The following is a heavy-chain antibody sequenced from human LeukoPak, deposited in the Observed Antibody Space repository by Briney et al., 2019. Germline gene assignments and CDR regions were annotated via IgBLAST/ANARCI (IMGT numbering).Heavy chain of an antibody. CDR2: IYNSATT. D-gene: IGHD5-24*01. Sequence: SETLSLTCTVSGDSIRSHYCAWLRQPPGKGLEWIGHIYNSATTDYNPSFKSRVTISLDTSKKQFSLKMTSVTALDSAVYYCARGGEGYNDDAFEVWGRGTAVTVSS. V-gene: IGHV4-59*11. CDR3: ARGGEGYNDDAFEV. CDR1: GDSIRSHY. J-gene: IGHJ3*01.